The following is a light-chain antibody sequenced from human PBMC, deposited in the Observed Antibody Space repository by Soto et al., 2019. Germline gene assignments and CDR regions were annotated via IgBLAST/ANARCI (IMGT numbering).Light chain of an antibody. CDR1: SSDVGGFNY. Sequence: QSALTQPASVSGSPGQSITISCTGSSSDVGGFNYVSWYQQHPGNAPKLLIYEVSNRPSGVSGRFSASKSGNTASLTISGLQAEDEADYYCCSYTRSATLVFVGGTKVTVL. CDR2: EVS. CDR3: CSYTRSATLV. J-gene: IGLJ2*01. V-gene: IGLV2-14*03.